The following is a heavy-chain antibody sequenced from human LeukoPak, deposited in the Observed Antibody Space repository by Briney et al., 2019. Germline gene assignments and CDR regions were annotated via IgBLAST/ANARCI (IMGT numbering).Heavy chain of an antibody. D-gene: IGHD6-13*01. J-gene: IGHJ6*03. V-gene: IGHV3-48*04. CDR2: ISRRGTTI. Sequence: GGSLRLSCAASGFTFRTYSMNWVRQAPGRGLEWVSYISRRGTTIYYGDSVKGRFTISRDNAKNSLYLQMNSLRAEDTAVYYCARSQTRPRIPEVGIWGDDYYYYYMDVWGKGTTVTISS. CDR1: GFTFRTYS. CDR3: ARSQTRPRIPEVGIWGDDYYYYYMDV.